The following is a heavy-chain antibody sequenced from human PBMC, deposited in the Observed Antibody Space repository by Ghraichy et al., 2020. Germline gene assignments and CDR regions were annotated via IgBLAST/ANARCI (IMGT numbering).Heavy chain of an antibody. CDR2: ISGSGGST. J-gene: IGHJ3*02. D-gene: IGHD5-18*01. V-gene: IGHV3-23*01. CDR3: AKLPEPRGLQLWLNAFDI. Sequence: GSLRLSCAASGFTFSSYAMSWVRQAPGKGLEWVSAISGSGGSTYYADSVKGRFTISRDNSKNTLYLQMNSLRAEDTAVYYCAKLPEPRGLQLWLNAFDIWGQGTMVTVSS. CDR1: GFTFSSYA.